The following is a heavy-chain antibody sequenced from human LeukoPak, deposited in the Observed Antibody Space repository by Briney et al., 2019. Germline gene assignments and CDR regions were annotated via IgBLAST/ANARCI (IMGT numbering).Heavy chain of an antibody. CDR3: AHSSSYQHP. D-gene: IGHD3-22*01. J-gene: IGHJ5*02. V-gene: IGHV4-34*01. CDR2: INHSGST. CDR1: GGSFSSYY. Sequence: SETLSLTCAVYGGSFSSYYWSWFRQPPGKGLEWIGEINHSGSTNYNPSLKSRVTISVDTSISLKLSSVTAADTAVYYCAHSSSYQHPWGQGTLVTVSS.